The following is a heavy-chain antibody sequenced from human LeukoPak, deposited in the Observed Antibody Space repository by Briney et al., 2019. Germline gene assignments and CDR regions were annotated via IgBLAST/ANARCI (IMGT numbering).Heavy chain of an antibody. J-gene: IGHJ4*02. CDR1: GFTFSDHY. CDR2: ARNKVKSYTT. D-gene: IGHD3-16*01. CDR3: ARISRYGLDY. Sequence: GGSLRLSCAASGFTFSDHYMDWARQAPGKGLEWVGRARNKVKSYTTEYAASVKGRFTFSRDDSKNSVYLQMNGLRPEDTAVYYCARISRYGLDYWGQGTLVTVSS. V-gene: IGHV3-72*01.